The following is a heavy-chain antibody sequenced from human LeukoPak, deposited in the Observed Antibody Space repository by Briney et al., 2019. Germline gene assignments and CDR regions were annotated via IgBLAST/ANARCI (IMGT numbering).Heavy chain of an antibody. CDR2: ISGSGGST. CDR1: GFTLSSYA. D-gene: IGHD5-18*01. J-gene: IGHJ6*02. CDR3: ANTAMAYYYYGMDV. Sequence: PGGSLRLSCAASGFTLSSYAMSWVRQAPGKGLEWVSAISGSGGSTYYADSVKGRFTISRDNSKNTLYLQMNSLRAEDTAVYYCANTAMAYYYYGMDVWGQGTTVTVSS. V-gene: IGHV3-23*01.